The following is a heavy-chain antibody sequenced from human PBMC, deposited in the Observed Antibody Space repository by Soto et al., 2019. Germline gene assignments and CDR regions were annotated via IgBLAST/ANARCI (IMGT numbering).Heavy chain of an antibody. CDR1: GYTFTSYY. Sequence: ASVKVSCKASGYTFTSYYMHWVRQAPGQGLEWMGIINPSGGSTSYAQKFQGRVTMTRDTSTSTVYMELSSLRSEDTAVYYCARDVRVRTVTTSNYYYYYGMDVWGQGTTVTAP. J-gene: IGHJ6*02. V-gene: IGHV1-46*01. CDR2: INPSGGST. D-gene: IGHD4-17*01. CDR3: ARDVRVRTVTTSNYYYYYGMDV.